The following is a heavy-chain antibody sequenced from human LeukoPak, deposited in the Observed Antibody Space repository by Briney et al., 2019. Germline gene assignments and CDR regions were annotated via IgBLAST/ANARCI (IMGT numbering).Heavy chain of an antibody. V-gene: IGHV4-59*08. J-gene: IGHJ5*02. CDR3: ARSCCSGGSCYSGWFDP. CDR1: GGPISSYY. D-gene: IGHD2-15*01. CDR2: IYYSGST. Sequence: SETLSLTCTVSGGPISSYYWSWIRQPPGKGLEWIGYIYYSGSTNYNPSLKSRVTISVDTSKNQFSLKLSSVTAADTAVYYCARSCCSGGSCYSGWFDPWGQGTLVTVSS.